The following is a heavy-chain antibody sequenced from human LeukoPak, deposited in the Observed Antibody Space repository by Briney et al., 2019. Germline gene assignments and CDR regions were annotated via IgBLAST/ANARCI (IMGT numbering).Heavy chain of an antibody. V-gene: IGHV3-7*01. J-gene: IGHJ4*02. Sequence: GGSLRLSCAASGFTVSSNYMSWVRQAPGKGLEWVANIKQDGTEKYYVDSVKGRFTISRDNAKNSLYLQMNSLRAEDTAVYYCASIAVAENYFDYWGQGTLVTVSS. D-gene: IGHD6-19*01. CDR1: GFTVSSNY. CDR3: ASIAVAENYFDY. CDR2: IKQDGTEK.